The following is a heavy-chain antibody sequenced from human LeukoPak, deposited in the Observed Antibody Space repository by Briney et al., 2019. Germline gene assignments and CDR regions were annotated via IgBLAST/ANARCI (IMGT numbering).Heavy chain of an antibody. D-gene: IGHD4-17*01. CDR1: GITLRSYG. V-gene: IGHV3-30*18. J-gene: IGHJ4*02. CDR3: AKNPPTVSG. Sequence: ARSLTLTCAASGITLRSYGMHWIRQAPGKGLEWVAVISYDGSDNYYADSVKGRFTISRDNSKNTLYLQMNSLRVEDTAVYYCAKNPPTVSGWGQGTLVTVSS. CDR2: ISYDGSDN.